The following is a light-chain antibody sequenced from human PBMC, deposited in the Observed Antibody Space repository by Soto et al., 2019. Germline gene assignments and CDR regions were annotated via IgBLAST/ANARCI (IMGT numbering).Light chain of an antibody. J-gene: IGKJ2*01. Sequence: EIVLTLSPGTLSLSPGERATLSCRASQSVSGTYLAWYQQKPGQAPRLLIHGASSRATGIPDRFSGSGSGTDFTLTISRLEPEDSAVFYCQQYGSSPYTFGQGTKLEIK. CDR2: GAS. CDR3: QQYGSSPYT. V-gene: IGKV3-20*01. CDR1: QSVSGTY.